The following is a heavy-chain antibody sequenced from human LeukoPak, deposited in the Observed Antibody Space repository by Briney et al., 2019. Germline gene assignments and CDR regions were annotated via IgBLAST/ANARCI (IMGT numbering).Heavy chain of an antibody. V-gene: IGHV1-2*02. CDR2: INPNSGDT. Sequence: ASVKVSCKASGYTFTDYYIHWVRQAPGQGLEWMGWINPNSGDTNYAQNFQGRVTMTRDTSISTACMELSRLTSDDTAVYYCASSPSYIRYWGQGTLVTVSS. CDR3: ASSPSYIRY. J-gene: IGHJ4*02. D-gene: IGHD1-14*01. CDR1: GYTFTDYY.